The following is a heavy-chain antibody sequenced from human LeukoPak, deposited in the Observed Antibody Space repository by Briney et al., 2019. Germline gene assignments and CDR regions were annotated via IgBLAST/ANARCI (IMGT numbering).Heavy chain of an antibody. V-gene: IGHV4-59*01. CDR2: IHYSGST. Sequence: SETLSLTCTVSGGPINSYYWSWIRQPPGKGLEWIGYIHYSGSTNYNPSLKSRLTISVDTSKNQFSLKLSSVTAADAAVYYCARDPSGSYYRDWGQGTLVTVSS. CDR3: ARDPSGSYYRD. D-gene: IGHD1-26*01. CDR1: GGPINSYY. J-gene: IGHJ4*02.